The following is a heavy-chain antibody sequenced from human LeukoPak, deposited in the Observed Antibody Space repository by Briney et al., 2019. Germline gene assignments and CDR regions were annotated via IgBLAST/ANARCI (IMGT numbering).Heavy chain of an antibody. D-gene: IGHD3-10*01. CDR1: GGSFSGYY. CDR3: ARGIRSNYYDSGNYKIVYWFDF. V-gene: IGHV4-34*01. Sequence: SETLSLTCDVYGGSFSGYYWTWIRQSPGKGLEWIGEISHTGSTNYNPSLKSRVIISVDTSKSQFSLRLNSMTAADTAVYYCARGIRSNYYDSGNYKIVYWFDFWGQGTLVTASS. CDR2: ISHTGST. J-gene: IGHJ5*01.